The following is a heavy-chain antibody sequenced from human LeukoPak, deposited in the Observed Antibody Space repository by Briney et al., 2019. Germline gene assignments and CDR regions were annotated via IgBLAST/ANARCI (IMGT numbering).Heavy chain of an antibody. Sequence: GRSLRLSCAASGFTFSSYGMHWVRQAPGKGLEWVAVIWYDGSNKYYADSVKGRFTISRDNSKNTVYLLINSLRAEDTAVYYCARVFRLGLNWFDTWGQGTLVTVSS. CDR3: ARVFRLGLNWFDT. J-gene: IGHJ5*02. V-gene: IGHV3-33*01. CDR2: IWYDGSNK. CDR1: GFTFSSYG. D-gene: IGHD6-25*01.